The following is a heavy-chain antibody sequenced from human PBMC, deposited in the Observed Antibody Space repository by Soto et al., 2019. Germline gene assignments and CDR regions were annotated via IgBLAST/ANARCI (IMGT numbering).Heavy chain of an antibody. Sequence: QVQLQESGPGLVKPSQTLSLTCTVSGGSISSGDYYWSWIRQPPGKGLEWIGYIYYSGSTYYNPSLKSRVTISVDTSKNQFSLKLSSVTAADTAVYYCARVSPKYYGTNDFDYWGQGTLVTVSS. D-gene: IGHD2-8*01. CDR3: ARVSPKYYGTNDFDY. V-gene: IGHV4-30-4*01. CDR2: IYYSGST. J-gene: IGHJ4*02. CDR1: GGSISSGDYY.